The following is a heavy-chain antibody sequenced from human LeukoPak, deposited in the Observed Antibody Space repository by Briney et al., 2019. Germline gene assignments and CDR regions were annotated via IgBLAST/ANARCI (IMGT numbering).Heavy chain of an antibody. D-gene: IGHD2-2*02. CDR2: ISAYNGNT. V-gene: IGHV1-18*01. CDR1: GYTFTSYG. J-gene: IGHJ4*02. Sequence: ASVKVSCKASGYTFTSYGISWVRQAPGQELEWMGWISAYNGNTNYAQKLQGRVTRTTDTSTSTAYRELRSLRSDDTAVYYWARDCSSSTSCYTSNFDYWGQGTLVTVSS. CDR3: ARDCSSSTSCYTSNFDY.